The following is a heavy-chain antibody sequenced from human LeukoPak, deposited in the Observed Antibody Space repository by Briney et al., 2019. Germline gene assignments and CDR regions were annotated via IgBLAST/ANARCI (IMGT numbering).Heavy chain of an antibody. CDR2: INHSGST. CDR1: GGSFSGYY. J-gene: IGHJ3*02. D-gene: IGHD6-13*01. V-gene: IGHV4-34*01. Sequence: SETLSLTCAVYGGSFSGYYWSWIRQPPGKGLEWIGEINHSGSTNYNPPLKSRVTISVDTSKNQFSLKLSSVTAADTAVYYCARASPSPSRTDAFDIWGQGTMVTVSS. CDR3: ARASPSPSRTDAFDI.